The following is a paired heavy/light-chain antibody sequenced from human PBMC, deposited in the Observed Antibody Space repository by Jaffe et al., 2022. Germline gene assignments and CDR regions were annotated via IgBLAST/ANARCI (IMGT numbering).Light chain of an antibody. Sequence: DIQMTQSPSSLSASVGDRVTITCRASQGIRNDLGWYQQKPGKAPKRLIYAASSLQSGVPSRFSGSGSGTEFTLTISSLQPEDFATYYCLQHNSYPQTFGQGTKLEIK. V-gene: IGKV1-17*01. CDR1: QGIRND. CDR2: AAS. J-gene: IGKJ2*01. CDR3: LQHNSYPQT.
Heavy chain of an antibody. V-gene: IGHV3-23*01. J-gene: IGHJ4*02. Sequence: EVQLLESGGGLVQPGGSLRLSCAASGFTFSSYAMSWVRQAPGKGLEWVSAISGSGGSTYYADSVKGRFTISRDNSKNTLYLQMNSLRAEDTAVYYCAKDPTWGGGIAAAGLDQGDYWGQGTLVTVSS. D-gene: IGHD6-13*01. CDR1: GFTFSSYA. CDR2: ISGSGGST. CDR3: AKDPTWGGGIAAAGLDQGDY.